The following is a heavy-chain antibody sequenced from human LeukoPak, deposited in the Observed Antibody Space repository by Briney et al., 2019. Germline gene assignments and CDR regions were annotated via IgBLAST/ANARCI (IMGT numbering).Heavy chain of an antibody. Sequence: SQTLSLTCAISGDSVSSYNAAWNWITQSPSRGLEWLGRTYYRSKWYNDYAVSVKSRITINPDTSKNQFSLQLNSVTPEDTAVYYCAKTPYSSDCPWGQGTLVTVSS. CDR3: AKTPYSSDCP. D-gene: IGHD6-19*01. J-gene: IGHJ5*02. CDR1: GDSVSSYNAA. CDR2: TYYRSKWYN. V-gene: IGHV6-1*01.